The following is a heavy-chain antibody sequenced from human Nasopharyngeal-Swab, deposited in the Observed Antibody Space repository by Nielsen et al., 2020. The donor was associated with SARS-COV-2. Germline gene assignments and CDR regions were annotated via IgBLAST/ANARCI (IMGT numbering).Heavy chain of an antibody. J-gene: IGHJ4*02. CDR2: IWYDGSNK. D-gene: IGHD4/OR15-4a*01. CDR3: AKDVHADYGGIDY. V-gene: IGHV3-30*02. Sequence: GESLKISCAASGFTFSSYGMHWVRQAPGKGLEWVAVIWYDGSNKYYADSVKGRFTISRDNSKNTLYLQMNSLRVDDTAVYYCAKDVHADYGGIDYWGQGILVTVSS. CDR1: GFTFSSYG.